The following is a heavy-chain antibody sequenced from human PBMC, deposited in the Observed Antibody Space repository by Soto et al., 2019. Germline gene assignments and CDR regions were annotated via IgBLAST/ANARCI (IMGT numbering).Heavy chain of an antibody. Sequence: SVKVSCKASGGTFSNSVISWVRQAPGQGLEWMGGIIPIFDTANYAQRLEGRVTIIADESTSTAYLELRSLRSEDTAVYYCAQAPLLVAVTLDEHSFENWGQEPMQPVSS. CDR1: GGTFSNSV. D-gene: IGHD2-21*02. CDR3: AQAPLLVAVTLDEHSFEN. CDR2: IIPIFDTA. J-gene: IGHJ4*02. V-gene: IGHV1-69*13.